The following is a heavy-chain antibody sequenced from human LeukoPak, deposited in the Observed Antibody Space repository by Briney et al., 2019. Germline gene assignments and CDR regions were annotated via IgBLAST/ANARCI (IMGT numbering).Heavy chain of an antibody. CDR1: GVPVRSFY. J-gene: IGHJ3*02. CDR3: ARRINAGAFDI. Sequence: PSETLSLTCTISGVPVRSFYWTWIRQTPGKGLECIAYSYEGGSTNYLSSFKGRVTLFTDTSKSPFSLKLTSVTVADTGVYDCARRINAGAFDIWGQGTMVTVSS. D-gene: IGHD1-14*01. CDR2: SYEGGST. V-gene: IGHV4-59*02.